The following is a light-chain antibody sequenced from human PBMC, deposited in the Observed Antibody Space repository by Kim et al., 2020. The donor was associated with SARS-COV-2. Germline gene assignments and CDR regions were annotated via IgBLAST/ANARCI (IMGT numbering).Light chain of an antibody. J-gene: IGLJ3*02. V-gene: IGLV1-44*01. CDR3: EAWDDSLNGPV. CDR2: RND. Sequence: GQGVTISCSGGRSNVGRNYVYWFQHLPGTAPKLLIERNDRRPSGVPDRFSGSKSGTSASLAIGGLQPEDDADYYCEAWDDSLNGPVFGGGTQLTVL. CDR1: RSNVGRNY.